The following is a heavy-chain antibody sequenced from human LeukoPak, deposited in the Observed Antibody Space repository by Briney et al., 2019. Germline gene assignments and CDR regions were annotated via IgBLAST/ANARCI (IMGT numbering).Heavy chain of an antibody. J-gene: IGHJ4*02. Sequence: SETLSLTCTVSGGSISSYYWSWIRQPPGKGLEWIGYIYYSGSTNYNPSLKSRVAISVDTSKNQFSLKLSSVTAADTAVYYCARVRIQYRGYYLAYFDYWGQGTLVTVSS. V-gene: IGHV4-59*01. CDR2: IYYSGST. CDR3: ARVRIQYRGYYLAYFDY. D-gene: IGHD3-22*01. CDR1: GGSISSYY.